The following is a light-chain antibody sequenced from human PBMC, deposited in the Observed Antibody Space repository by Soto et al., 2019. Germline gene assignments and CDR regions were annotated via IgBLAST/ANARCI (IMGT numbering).Light chain of an antibody. CDR1: SSDVGTYNR. Sequence: QSALTQPPSVSGSPGQSVPISCTGTSSDVGTYNRVSWYQQPPGTAPKLMIYEVTNRPSGVPDRFSGSKSGNTASLTISGLQAEDEADYYCSSYTSSSTLLFGGGTKLTVL. V-gene: IGLV2-18*02. J-gene: IGLJ2*01. CDR2: EVT. CDR3: SSYTSSSTLL.